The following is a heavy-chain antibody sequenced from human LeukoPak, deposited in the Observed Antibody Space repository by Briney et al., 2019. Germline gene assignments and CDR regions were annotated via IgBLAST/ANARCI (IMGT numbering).Heavy chain of an antibody. CDR2: ISSSSSYI. Sequence: GGSLRLSCAASGFTFSSYSMNWVRQAPGKGLEWVSSISSSSSYIYYADSVKGRFTISRDNAKNSLYLQMNSLRAEDTAVYYCARDQQLWGMDVWGQGTTVTVSS. J-gene: IGHJ6*02. D-gene: IGHD6-13*01. CDR3: ARDQQLWGMDV. CDR1: GFTFSSYS. V-gene: IGHV3-21*01.